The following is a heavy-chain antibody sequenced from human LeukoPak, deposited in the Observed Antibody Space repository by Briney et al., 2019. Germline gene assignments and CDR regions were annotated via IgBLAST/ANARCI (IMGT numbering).Heavy chain of an antibody. J-gene: IGHJ4*02. Sequence: ASVKVSCKASGYTFTGYYMHWVRQAPGQGLEWMGWINPNSGGTNYAQKFQGWVTMTRDTSISTAYMELSRLRSDDTAVYYCARGGGYDYVWGSYRPIDYWGQGTLVTVSS. V-gene: IGHV1-2*04. CDR3: ARGGGYDYVWGSYRPIDY. CDR2: INPNSGGT. CDR1: GYTFTGYY. D-gene: IGHD3-16*02.